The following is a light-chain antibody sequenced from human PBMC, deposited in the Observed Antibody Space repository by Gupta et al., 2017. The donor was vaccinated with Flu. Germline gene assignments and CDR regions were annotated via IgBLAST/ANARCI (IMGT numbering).Light chain of an antibody. J-gene: IGKJ1*01. CDR1: QSIDIY. CDR2: AAS. Sequence: DIQMTQSPSSLSASVGDRVTITCRASQSIDIYLNWYQQKPGKAPNLLIHAASSWQSGVPSRFSGSGSGTDFTLTISRLQPEDFATYYCQQNYNTGWTFGRGTKVEIK. CDR3: QQNYNTGWT. V-gene: IGKV1-39*01.